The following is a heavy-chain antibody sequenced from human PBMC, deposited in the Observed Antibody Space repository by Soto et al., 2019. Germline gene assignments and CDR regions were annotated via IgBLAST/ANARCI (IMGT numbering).Heavy chain of an antibody. V-gene: IGHV1-3*01. Sequence: ASVKVSCKASGYTFTSYAMHWARQAPGQRLEWMGWINAGNGNTKYSQKFQGRVTITRDTSASTAYMELSSLRSEDTAVYYCARAPGLELPYFDYWGQGTLVTVSS. CDR2: INAGNGNT. CDR1: GYTFTSYA. D-gene: IGHD1-7*01. J-gene: IGHJ4*02. CDR3: ARAPGLELPYFDY.